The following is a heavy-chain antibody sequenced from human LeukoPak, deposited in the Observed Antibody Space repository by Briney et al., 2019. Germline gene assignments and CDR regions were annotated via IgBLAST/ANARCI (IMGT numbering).Heavy chain of an antibody. D-gene: IGHD6-13*01. J-gene: IGHJ4*02. V-gene: IGHV1-69*04. CDR3: AREVSGVAAAGTNYFDY. CDR2: IIPILGIA. Sequence: SVKVSCKASLGSFSSYAISWVRQAPGQGLEWMGRIIPILGIANYAQKFQGRVTITADKSTSTAYMELSSLRSEDTAVYYCAREVSGVAAAGTNYFDYWGQGTLVTVSS. CDR1: LGSFSSYA.